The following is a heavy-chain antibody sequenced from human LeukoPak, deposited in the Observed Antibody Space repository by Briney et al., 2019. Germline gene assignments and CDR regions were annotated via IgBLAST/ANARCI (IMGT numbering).Heavy chain of an antibody. CDR1: GFTFSSYA. CDR2: ISGSGGST. D-gene: IGHD4-17*01. CDR3: AKSDYGDYVAHDY. V-gene: IGHV3-23*01. Sequence: PGGSLRLPCAASGFTFSSYAMSWVRQAPGKGLEWVSAISGSGGSTYYADSVKGRFTISRDNSKNTLYLQMNSLRAEDTAVYYCAKSDYGDYVAHDYWGQGTLVTVSS. J-gene: IGHJ4*02.